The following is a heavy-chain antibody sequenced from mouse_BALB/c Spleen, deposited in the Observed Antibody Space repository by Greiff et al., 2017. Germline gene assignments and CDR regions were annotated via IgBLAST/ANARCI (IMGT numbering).Heavy chain of an antibody. Sequence: VHLVESGAELVKPGASVKLSCKASGYTFTSYYMYWVKQRPGQGLEWIGEINPSNGGTNFNEKFKSKATLTVDKSSSTAYMQLSSLTSEDSAVYYCTRQLLWYPYAMDYWGQGTSVTVSS. CDR1: GYTFTSYY. D-gene: IGHD2-1*01. J-gene: IGHJ4*01. V-gene: IGHV1S81*02. CDR2: INPSNGGT. CDR3: TRQLLWYPYAMDY.